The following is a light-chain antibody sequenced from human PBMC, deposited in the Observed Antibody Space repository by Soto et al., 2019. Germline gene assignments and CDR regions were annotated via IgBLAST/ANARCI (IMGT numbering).Light chain of an antibody. J-gene: IGLJ1*01. CDR2: EVS. Sequence: QSVRTQPASVSGSPGQSITISCTGTSNDVGAYNYVSWYQQHPGKAPKLMIYEVSSRPSGVSNRFSGSKSGNTASLTISGLQVEDEADYYCSSYTDSSTLVFGTGTKVTVL. V-gene: IGLV2-14*01. CDR1: SNDVGAYNY. CDR3: SSYTDSSTLV.